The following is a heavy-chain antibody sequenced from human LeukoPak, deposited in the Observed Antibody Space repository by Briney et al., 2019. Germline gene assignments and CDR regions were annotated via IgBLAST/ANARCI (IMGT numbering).Heavy chain of an antibody. Sequence: SETLSLTCAVYGESFSGYYWSWIRQPPGKGLEWIGEINHSGSTNYNPSLKSRVTISVDTSKNQFSLKLSSVTAADTAVYYCARQYYDFWSGYLHYFDYWGQGTLVTVSS. V-gene: IGHV4-34*01. J-gene: IGHJ4*02. CDR2: INHSGST. CDR1: GESFSGYY. D-gene: IGHD3-3*01. CDR3: ARQYYDFWSGYLHYFDY.